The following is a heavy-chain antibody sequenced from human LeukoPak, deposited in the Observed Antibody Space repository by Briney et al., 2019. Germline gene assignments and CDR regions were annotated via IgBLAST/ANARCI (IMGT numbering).Heavy chain of an antibody. CDR2: ISSSGSTI. J-gene: IGHJ6*04. V-gene: IGHV3-48*04. CDR1: GFTFSSYR. D-gene: IGHD3-10*02. Sequence: GGSLRLSCAASGFTFSSYRMNWVRQAPGKNLEWVSYISSSGSTIYYADSVKGRFTISRDNAKNSLYLQMNSLRAEDTAVYYCAELGITMIGGVWGKGTTVTISS. CDR3: AELGITMIGGV.